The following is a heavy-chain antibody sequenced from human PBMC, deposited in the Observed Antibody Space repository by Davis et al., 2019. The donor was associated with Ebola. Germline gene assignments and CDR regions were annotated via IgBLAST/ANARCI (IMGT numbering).Heavy chain of an antibody. J-gene: IGHJ5*02. CDR1: GGSISSGGYS. CDR2: IYHSGST. Sequence: SQTLSLTCAVSGGSISSGGYSWSWIRQPPGKGLEWIGYIYHSGSTYYNPSLKSRVTISVDRSKNQFSLKLSSVTAADTAVYYCARGDYDFWSGYYTVHWFDPWGQGTLVTVSS. CDR3: ARGDYDFWSGYYTVHWFDP. D-gene: IGHD3-3*01. V-gene: IGHV4-30-2*01.